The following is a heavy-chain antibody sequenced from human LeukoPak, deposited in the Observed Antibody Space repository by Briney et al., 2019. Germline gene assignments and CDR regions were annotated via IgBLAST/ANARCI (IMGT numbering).Heavy chain of an antibody. CDR2: ISSSSSYT. Sequence: GGSLRLSCAASGFTFNNYAMIWVRQAPGKGLEWVSYISSSSSYTNYADSVKGRFTISRDNAKNSLYLQMNSLRAEDTAVYYCARVYSDGYNSYFDYWGQGTLVTVSS. D-gene: IGHD5-24*01. CDR1: GFTFNNYA. V-gene: IGHV3-11*05. CDR3: ARVYSDGYNSYFDY. J-gene: IGHJ4*02.